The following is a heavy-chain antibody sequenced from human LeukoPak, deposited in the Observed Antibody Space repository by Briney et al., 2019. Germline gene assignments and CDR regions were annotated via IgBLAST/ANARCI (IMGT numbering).Heavy chain of an antibody. V-gene: IGHV4-34*01. CDR1: GGSFSSYY. Sequence: SETLSPTCTVYGGSFSSYYWHWFRQPPGKGPEWLGEINYSGSTKYNPSLKGRVTISIDTSKNQFSLKLSSVTAADTAVYYCAQWGNNMDVWGKGTTVTVSS. CDR2: INYSGST. J-gene: IGHJ6*03. CDR3: AQWGNNMDV. D-gene: IGHD3-16*01.